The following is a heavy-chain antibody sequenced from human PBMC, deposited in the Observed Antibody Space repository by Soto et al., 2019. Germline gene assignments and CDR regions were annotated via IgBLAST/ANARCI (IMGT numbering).Heavy chain of an antibody. D-gene: IGHD2-8*01. V-gene: IGHV1-46*01. J-gene: IGHJ5*02. Sequence: ASVKVSCKTSGYTFTHYYMHWVRLAPGQGLEWMGVINPGGGYTTYAQKFQGRVTMTRDTSTSTVYMELSSLKSEDTAVYYCARGKLMVYAIEGVYNWFDPWGQGTLVTVSS. CDR3: ARGKLMVYAIEGVYNWFDP. CDR1: GYTFTHYY. CDR2: INPGGGYT.